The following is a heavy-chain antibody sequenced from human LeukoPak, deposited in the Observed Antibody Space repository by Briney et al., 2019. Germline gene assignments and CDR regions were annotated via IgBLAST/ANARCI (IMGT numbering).Heavy chain of an antibody. J-gene: IGHJ5*02. D-gene: IGHD1-26*01. V-gene: IGHV3-23*01. CDR1: GFTVSSNY. CDR2: ISGGGDYT. Sequence: GGSLRLSCAASGFTVSSNYMSWVRQTPGKGLEWVSVISGGGDYTYYADSVKGRFTTSRDNSKNTLYLQMNSLRAEDTAVYYCAKRDSGSWENWFDPWGQGTLVTVSS. CDR3: AKRDSGSWENWFDP.